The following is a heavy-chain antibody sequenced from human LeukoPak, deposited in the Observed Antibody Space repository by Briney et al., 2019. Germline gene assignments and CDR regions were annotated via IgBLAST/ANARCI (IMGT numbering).Heavy chain of an antibody. CDR2: IKEDGSVK. J-gene: IGHJ4*02. V-gene: IGHV3-7*01. CDR3: ARDQSGIVATITFDY. CDR1: GFTFSTSW. D-gene: IGHD5-12*01. Sequence: GESLRLSCVASGFTFSTSWMNWVRQAPGKGLEWVANIKEDGSVKNYVDSVKGRFTISRDNAKSLLYLEINSLRAEDTAVYYCARDQSGIVATITFDYWGQGILVTVSS.